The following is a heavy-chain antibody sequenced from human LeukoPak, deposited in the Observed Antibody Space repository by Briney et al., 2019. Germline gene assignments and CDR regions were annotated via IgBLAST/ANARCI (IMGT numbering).Heavy chain of an antibody. D-gene: IGHD3-22*01. J-gene: IGHJ3*02. Sequence: GESLKISCKGSGYSFTSYWIGWVRQMPGKGLEWMGIIYPGDSDTRYSPSFQGQVTISADKSISTAYLQWSSLKASDTAMYYCARRFDSSGYHDAFDIWGQGTMVTVSS. V-gene: IGHV5-51*01. CDR3: ARRFDSSGYHDAFDI. CDR1: GYSFTSYW. CDR2: IYPGDSDT.